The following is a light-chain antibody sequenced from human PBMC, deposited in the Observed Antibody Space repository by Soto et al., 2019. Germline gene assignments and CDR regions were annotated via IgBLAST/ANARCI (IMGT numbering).Light chain of an antibody. CDR1: ALPNQY. J-gene: IGLJ1*01. Sequence: SYELTQPPSVSVSPGQTARITCSGDALPNQYAYWYQRKPGQAPVLVIYKDSERPSGIPERFSGSSSGTTVTLTISGVQAEDEADYYCQSADSSGTYVFGTGTKLTVL. V-gene: IGLV3-25*03. CDR3: QSADSSGTYV. CDR2: KDS.